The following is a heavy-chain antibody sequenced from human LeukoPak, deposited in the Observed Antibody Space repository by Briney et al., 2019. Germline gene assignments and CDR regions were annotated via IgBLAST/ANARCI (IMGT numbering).Heavy chain of an antibody. CDR2: INPNSGGT. D-gene: IGHD5-24*01. J-gene: IGHJ4*02. CDR1: GYTFTGYY. CDR3: ARTRWLQLVDYFDY. Sequence: ASVKVSCKASGYTFTGYYIHWMRQAPGQGLEWMGWINPNSGGTNYAQKFQGRVTMTRDTSISTAYMELSRLRSDDTAVYYCARTRWLQLVDYFDYWGQGTLVTVSS. V-gene: IGHV1-2*02.